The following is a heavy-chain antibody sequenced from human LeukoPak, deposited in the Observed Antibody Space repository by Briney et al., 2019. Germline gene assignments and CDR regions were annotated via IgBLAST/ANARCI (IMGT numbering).Heavy chain of an antibody. CDR2: ISTSSSYI. CDR3: ATGDQWLGTFDP. J-gene: IGHJ5*02. D-gene: IGHD6-19*01. Sequence: GGSLRLSCAASGFTFSNYGMHWVRQAPGKGLEWLSYISTSSSYIYYADSVKGRFTVSRDNAKNSLYLQMNSLRAEDTALYYCATGDQWLGTFDPWGQGTLVTVSS. CDR1: GFTFSNYG. V-gene: IGHV3-21*04.